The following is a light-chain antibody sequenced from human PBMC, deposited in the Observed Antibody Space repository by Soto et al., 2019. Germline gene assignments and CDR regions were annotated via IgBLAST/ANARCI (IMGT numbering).Light chain of an antibody. CDR3: SSYAGNNNPYV. V-gene: IGLV2-8*01. CDR1: SRDVGGYNL. CDR2: EVD. Sequence: QSALTQPPSASGSPGQSVSISCTGTSRDVGGYNLVSRYQQHPGKAPKLVIYEVDQRPSGVPDRFSGSKSGSTASLTVSGLQAEDEADYYCSSYAGNNNPYVFGSGTKVTVL. J-gene: IGLJ1*01.